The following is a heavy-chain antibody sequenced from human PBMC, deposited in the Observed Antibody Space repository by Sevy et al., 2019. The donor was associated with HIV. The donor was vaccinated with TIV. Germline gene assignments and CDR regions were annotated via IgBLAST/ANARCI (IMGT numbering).Heavy chain of an antibody. D-gene: IGHD2-8*02. J-gene: IGHJ6*02. V-gene: IGHV3-21*01. CDR1: GFTFSSYS. CDR2: ISSSSSYI. CDR3: ARELGYCWHTLYYYYGMDV. Sequence: GGSLRLSCAASGFTFSSYSMNWVRQAPGKGLEWVSSISSSSSYIYYADSVKGRFTISRDHAKNSLYLQMNSLRAEDMAVYYGARELGYCWHTLYYYYGMDVWGQGTTVTVSS.